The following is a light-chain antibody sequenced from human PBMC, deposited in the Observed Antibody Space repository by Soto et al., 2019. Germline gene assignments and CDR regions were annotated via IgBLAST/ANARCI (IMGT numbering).Light chain of an antibody. CDR2: AAS. V-gene: IGKV1-39*01. Sequence: DIQMTQSPSSLSASVGDRVTLTCRAAQGISTYLNWYQQKSGKAPKLLIYAASSLESGVPSRFSGSGSGTDSTLPISSLQLEDFASYYCKRSHNSPGTFGQGTKLE. J-gene: IGKJ1*01. CDR1: QGISTY. CDR3: KRSHNSPGT.